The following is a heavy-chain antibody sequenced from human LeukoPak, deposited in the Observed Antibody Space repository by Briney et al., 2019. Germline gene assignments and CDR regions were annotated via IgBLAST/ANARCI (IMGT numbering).Heavy chain of an antibody. Sequence: GASVKVSCKASGCTFTSHDINWVRQATGQGLEWMGWMNPNSGNTGYAQKFQGRVTMTRNTSISTAYTELSSLRSEDTAVYYCARGVMGFGDCSGGSCYINWFDPWGQGTLVTVSS. CDR2: MNPNSGNT. V-gene: IGHV1-8*01. D-gene: IGHD2-15*01. CDR3: ARGVMGFGDCSGGSCYINWFDP. J-gene: IGHJ5*02. CDR1: GCTFTSHD.